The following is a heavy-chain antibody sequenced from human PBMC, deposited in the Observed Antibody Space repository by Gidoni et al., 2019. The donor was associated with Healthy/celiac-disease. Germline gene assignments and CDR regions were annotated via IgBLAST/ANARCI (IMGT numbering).Heavy chain of an antibody. V-gene: IGHV3-21*01. Sequence: EVQLVESGGGLVKPGGSLRLSCAASGFTFSSYSMNWVRQAPGKGLGWVSSISSSSSYIYYADSVKGRFTISRDNAKNSLYLQMNSLRAEDTAVYYCASGMITFGGVFGNRDYWGQGTLVTVSS. J-gene: IGHJ4*02. CDR1: GFTFSSYS. CDR3: ASGMITFGGVFGNRDY. CDR2: ISSSSSYI. D-gene: IGHD3-16*01.